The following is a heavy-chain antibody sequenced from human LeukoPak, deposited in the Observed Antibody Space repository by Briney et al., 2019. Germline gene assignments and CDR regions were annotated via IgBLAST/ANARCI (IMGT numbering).Heavy chain of an antibody. V-gene: IGHV1-2*02. D-gene: IGHD6-19*01. J-gene: IGHJ4*02. CDR3: ARDTGIAVRGNYLDY. Sequence: ASVKVSCKASGYTFTGYYMHWVRQAPGQGLEWMGWINPNSGDASYAQEFRGRVTMTRDTSISTAYMELSRLKSDDTAFYYCARDTGIAVRGNYLDYWGQGTLVTVSS. CDR2: INPNSGDA. CDR1: GYTFTGYY.